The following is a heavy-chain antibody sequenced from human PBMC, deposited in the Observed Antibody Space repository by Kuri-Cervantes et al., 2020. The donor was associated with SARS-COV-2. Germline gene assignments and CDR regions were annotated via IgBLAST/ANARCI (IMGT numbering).Heavy chain of an antibody. CDR3: ASNDYGDYYYYGMDV. D-gene: IGHD4-17*01. J-gene: IGHJ6*04. CDR1: GFTFSSYW. Sequence: GGSLRLSCAASGFTFSSYWMSWVRQAPGKGLEWVANIKQDGSEKYYVDSVKGRFTISRDNAKNSLYLQMNSLRAEDTAVYYCASNDYGDYYYYGMDVWGKGTTVTVSS. V-gene: IGHV3-7*03. CDR2: IKQDGSEK.